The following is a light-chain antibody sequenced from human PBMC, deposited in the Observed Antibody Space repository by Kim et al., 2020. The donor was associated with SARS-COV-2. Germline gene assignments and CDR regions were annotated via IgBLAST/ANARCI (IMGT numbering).Light chain of an antibody. V-gene: IGLV3-19*01. Sequence: SSELTQDPAVSVALGQTVRITCQGDSLRRYYASWYQQKPGQAPVLVIYGKNNRPSGIPDRFFGSSSGNTASLSITGDQAEDEADYYCNSRDSSGNLWLFGGGAQLTVL. CDR1: SLRRYY. CDR3: NSRDSSGNLWL. J-gene: IGLJ3*02. CDR2: GKN.